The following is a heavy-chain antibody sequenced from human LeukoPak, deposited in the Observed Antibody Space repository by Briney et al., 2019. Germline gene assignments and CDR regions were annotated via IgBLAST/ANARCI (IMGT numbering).Heavy chain of an antibody. CDR1: GFTFSSYA. D-gene: IGHD1-14*01. CDR3: AKATGYLL. V-gene: IGHV3-23*01. CDR2: ISGSGGST. Sequence: LGGSLRLSCAASGFTFSSYAMSWVRQAPGKGLEWVSAISGSGGSTYYADSVKGRFSISRDNAENTLYLQMNSLRADDTAVYYCAKATGYLLWGQGTLVTVSS. J-gene: IGHJ4*02.